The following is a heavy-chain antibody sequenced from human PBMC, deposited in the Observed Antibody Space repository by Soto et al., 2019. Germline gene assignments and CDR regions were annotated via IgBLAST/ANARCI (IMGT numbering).Heavy chain of an antibody. CDR2: IIPIFGTA. Sequence: SVKVSCKASGGTFSSYAISWVRQAPGQGLEWMGGIIPIFGTANYAQKFQGRVTITADKSTSTAYMELSSLRSEDTAVYYCARDGHYDFWSCYFPYYYYGMDVWGQGTTVTVSS. CDR3: ARDGHYDFWSCYFPYYYYGMDV. CDR1: GGTFSSYA. J-gene: IGHJ6*02. D-gene: IGHD3-3*01. V-gene: IGHV1-69*06.